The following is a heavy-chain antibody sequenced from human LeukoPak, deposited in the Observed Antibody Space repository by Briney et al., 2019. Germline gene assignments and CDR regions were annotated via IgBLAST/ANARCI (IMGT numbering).Heavy chain of an antibody. CDR3: AKGGRDGYNL. Sequence: GGSLRLSCAASGFTFSSYAMSWVRQAPGKGLEWVSAISGSGGSTYYADSVKSRFTISRDNSKNTLYLQMNSLRAEDTAVYYSAKGGRDGYNLWGQGTLVTVSS. CDR2: ISGSGGST. J-gene: IGHJ4*02. CDR1: GFTFSSYA. V-gene: IGHV3-23*01. D-gene: IGHD5-24*01.